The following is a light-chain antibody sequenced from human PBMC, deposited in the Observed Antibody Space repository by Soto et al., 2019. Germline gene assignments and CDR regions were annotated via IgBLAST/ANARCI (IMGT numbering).Light chain of an antibody. V-gene: IGLV2-14*01. CDR1: SSDVGGYNY. CDR3: SSYTSSSTPWV. Sequence: QSALTQPASVSGSPGQSITISCTGTSSDVGGYNYVSWYQQHPGKAPKLMIYEVSNRPSGVSNRFSGSKSGNTASLTISGRQAEDEADYYCSSYTSSSTPWVFGGGTKVTGL. CDR2: EVS. J-gene: IGLJ3*02.